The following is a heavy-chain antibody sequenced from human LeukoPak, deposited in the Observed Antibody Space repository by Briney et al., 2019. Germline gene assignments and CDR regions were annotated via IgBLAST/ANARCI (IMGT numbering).Heavy chain of an antibody. Sequence: SETLSLTCAVYGGSFSGYYWSWIRQPPGKGLEWIGEINHSGSTNYNPSLKSRVTISVDTSKNQFSLKLSSVTAADTAVYYCARGKDLVMIRRGGELFDYWGQGTLVTVSS. V-gene: IGHV4-34*01. CDR1: GGSFSGYY. CDR3: ARGKDLVMIRRGGELFDY. D-gene: IGHD3/OR15-3a*01. J-gene: IGHJ4*02. CDR2: INHSGST.